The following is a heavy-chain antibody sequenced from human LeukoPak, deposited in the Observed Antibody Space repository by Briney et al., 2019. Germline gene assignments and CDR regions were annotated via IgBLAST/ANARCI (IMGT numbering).Heavy chain of an antibody. D-gene: IGHD2/OR15-2a*01. V-gene: IGHV4-39*07. CDR1: GGSISSSSYY. CDR2: IYYSGST. Sequence: SETLSLTCTVSGGSISSSSYYWGWIRQPPGKGLEWIGSIYYSGSTYYNPSLQSRVTISIDTSKNQFSLKLRFVTAADTAVYYCARGLGRSRYNWFDPWGQGTLVTVSS. J-gene: IGHJ5*02. CDR3: ARGLGRSRYNWFDP.